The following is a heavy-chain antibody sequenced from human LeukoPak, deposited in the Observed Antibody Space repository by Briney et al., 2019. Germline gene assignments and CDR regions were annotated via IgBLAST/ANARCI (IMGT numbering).Heavy chain of an antibody. D-gene: IGHD3-10*01. CDR2: INHSGTT. CDR3: ARDSVRGYVGY. J-gene: IGHJ4*02. CDR1: GGSFSGYY. V-gene: IGHV4-34*01. Sequence: PSETLSLTCAVYGGSFSGYYWSWIRQPPGKGLEWIGEINHSGTTYYNPSLKRRVTIIVDTSKNQFSLKLNSVTAADTAVYYCARDSVRGYVGYWGQGTLVTVSS.